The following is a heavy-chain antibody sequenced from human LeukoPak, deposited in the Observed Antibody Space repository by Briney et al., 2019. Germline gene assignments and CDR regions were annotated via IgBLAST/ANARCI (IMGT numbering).Heavy chain of an antibody. V-gene: IGHV3-7*03. J-gene: IGHJ4*02. CDR2: INQDGSEK. CDR1: GFNFSNYW. D-gene: IGHD3-10*01. CDR3: ARDDGYYYGSGSH. Sequence: QPGGSLRLSCGASGFNFSNYWMNWVRQAPGKGLEWVVNINQDGSEKYYVDSVKGRFTISRDNAKNSLFLQMNSLRADDTAVYYCARDDGYYYGSGSHWGQGTLVTVSS.